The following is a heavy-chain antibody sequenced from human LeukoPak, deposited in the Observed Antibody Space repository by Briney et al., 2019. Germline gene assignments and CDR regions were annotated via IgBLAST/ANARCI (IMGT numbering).Heavy chain of an antibody. J-gene: IGHJ4*02. Sequence: GGSLRLSCVTSGFRFSDYYMMWIRQAPGKGPEWVAHISSSAATTLYADSVKGRFTVSRDNAKNSLYLEMTSLRAEDTAVYYCVRDRGSTVTTVGYWGQGTLVTVSS. CDR1: GFRFSDYY. CDR3: VRDRGSTVTTVGY. V-gene: IGHV3-11*04. CDR2: ISSSAATT. D-gene: IGHD4-17*01.